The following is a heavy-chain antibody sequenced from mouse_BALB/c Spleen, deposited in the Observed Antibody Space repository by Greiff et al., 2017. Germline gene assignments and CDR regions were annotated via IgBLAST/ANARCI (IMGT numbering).Heavy chain of an antibody. J-gene: IGHJ4*01. CDR1: GYTFTSYW. CDR3: ARGNQNAMDY. D-gene: IGHD2-1*01. CDR2: INPSTGYT. Sequence: VQLQQSGAELAKPGASVKMSCKASGYTFTSYWMHWVKQRPGQGLEWIGYINPSTGYTEYNQKFKDKATLTADKSSSTAYMQLSSLTSEDSAVYYCARGNQNAMDYWGQGTSVTVSS. V-gene: IGHV1-7*01.